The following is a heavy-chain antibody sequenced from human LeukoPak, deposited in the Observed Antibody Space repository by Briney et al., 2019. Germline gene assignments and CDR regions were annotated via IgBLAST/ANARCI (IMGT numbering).Heavy chain of an antibody. D-gene: IGHD1-1*01. V-gene: IGHV3-74*01. J-gene: IGHJ4*02. CDR3: TRDTRGTIGTTTLDY. CDR2: ISNDGSTT. Sequence: GGSLRLTCVASGFTFSSYWLHWVRQAPGKGLVGVSRISNDGSTTTYADSVKGRFTISRDNAKNTLYLQMNSLRAEDTAVYTCTRDTRGTIGTTTLDYWGQGTLVTVSS. CDR1: GFTFSSYW.